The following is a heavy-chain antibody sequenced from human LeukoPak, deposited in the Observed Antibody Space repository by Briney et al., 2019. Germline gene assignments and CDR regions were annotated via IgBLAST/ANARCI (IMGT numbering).Heavy chain of an antibody. V-gene: IGHV3-48*01. D-gene: IGHD2-2*01. CDR1: GFTFSSYS. CDR3: ARDPQGIVVVPAAGFDY. CDR2: ISSSSSTI. Sequence: GGSLRLSCAASGFTFSSYSMNWVRQAPGKGLEWVSYISSSSSTIYYADSVKGRFTISRDNAKNSLYLQMNSLRAEDTAVYYCARDPQGIVVVPAAGFDYWGQGTLVTVSS. J-gene: IGHJ4*02.